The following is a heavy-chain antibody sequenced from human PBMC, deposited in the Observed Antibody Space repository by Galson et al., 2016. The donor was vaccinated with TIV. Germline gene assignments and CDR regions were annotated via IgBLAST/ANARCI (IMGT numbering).Heavy chain of an antibody. Sequence: SVKVSCKASGYTFTDYYIHFVRQAPGQGLEWMGWINPASGGTNLAQKFQGRVTMTRDTSISTVFMEPRRLTSADTAVYSCARSSWGPPLGSGVSIRCYPGWYFDLWGRGTLVTVSS. CDR3: ARSSWGPPLGSGVSIRCYPGWYFDL. J-gene: IGHJ2*01. CDR1: GYTFTDYY. CDR2: INPASGGT. D-gene: IGHD2-8*01. V-gene: IGHV1-2*02.